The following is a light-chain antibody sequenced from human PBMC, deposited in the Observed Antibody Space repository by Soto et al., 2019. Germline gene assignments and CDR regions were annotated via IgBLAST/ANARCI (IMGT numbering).Light chain of an antibody. CDR2: LNSDGSH. V-gene: IGLV4-69*01. Sequence: QPVLTQSPSASASLGASVKLTCTLGSGHSSYAIAWHQQQPEKGPRYLMKLNSDGSHSKGDGIPDRFSGSSSGAERYLTISSLQSEDEADYYCQTWGTGPWVFGGGTKLTVL. CDR3: QTWGTGPWV. CDR1: SGHSSYA. J-gene: IGLJ3*02.